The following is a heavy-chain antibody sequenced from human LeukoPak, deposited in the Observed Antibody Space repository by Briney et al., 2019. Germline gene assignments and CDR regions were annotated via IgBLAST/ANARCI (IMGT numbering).Heavy chain of an antibody. CDR1: GGPISSITYY. CDR3: ARVNWVYYYDYFDY. Sequence: SEPVSLTCTVSGGPISSITYYWGWIRQPPGKGREWFGGIYQSKITYYNRSLKSRVTILVDTSKNQFSLKLTSVTAADTAVYYCARVNWVYYYDYFDYWGQGTLVTISS. V-gene: IGHV4-39*07. J-gene: IGHJ4*02. CDR2: IYQSKIT. D-gene: IGHD3-10*01.